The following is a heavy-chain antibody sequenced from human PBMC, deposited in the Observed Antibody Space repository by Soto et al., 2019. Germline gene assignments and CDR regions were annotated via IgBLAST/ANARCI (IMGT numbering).Heavy chain of an antibody. CDR2: TYYRSKWYN. J-gene: IGHJ5*01. Sequence: SQTLSLTCAISGDSVSSNSASWNWIRQSPSRGLEWLGRTYYRSKWYNDYAVSVKSRITINPDTSKNQFSLQLSSVTPEDTAVYYCARVGPNDYGTHYQLDSWGQGTLVP. D-gene: IGHD4-17*01. CDR3: ARVGPNDYGTHYQLDS. V-gene: IGHV6-1*01. CDR1: GDSVSSNSAS.